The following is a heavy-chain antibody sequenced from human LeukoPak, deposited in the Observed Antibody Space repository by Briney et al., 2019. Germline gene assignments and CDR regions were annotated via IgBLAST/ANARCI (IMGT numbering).Heavy chain of an antibody. CDR2: VIPIFGTA. J-gene: IGHJ6*03. Sequence: ASVKVSCKASGGTFSSYAISWVRQAPGQGLEWMGGVIPIFGTANYAQKFQGRVTITADKSTSTAYMELSSLRSEDTAVYYCAKEGITMVRGSGGMDVWGKGTTVTVSS. D-gene: IGHD3-10*01. CDR3: AKEGITMVRGSGGMDV. CDR1: GGTFSSYA. V-gene: IGHV1-69*06.